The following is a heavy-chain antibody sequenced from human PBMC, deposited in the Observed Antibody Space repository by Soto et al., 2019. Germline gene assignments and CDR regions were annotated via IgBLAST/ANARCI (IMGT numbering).Heavy chain of an antibody. D-gene: IGHD3-9*01. CDR1: GYTFTSYG. Sequence: ASVKVSCKASGYTFTSYGISWVRQAPGQGLEWMGWISAYNGNTNYAQKLQGRVTMTTDTSTSTAYMELRSLRSDDTAVYYCARDNHPVTIPDILRYFDWPAKNWFDPWGQGTLVTVSS. CDR2: ISAYNGNT. J-gene: IGHJ5*02. CDR3: ARDNHPVTIPDILRYFDWPAKNWFDP. V-gene: IGHV1-18*01.